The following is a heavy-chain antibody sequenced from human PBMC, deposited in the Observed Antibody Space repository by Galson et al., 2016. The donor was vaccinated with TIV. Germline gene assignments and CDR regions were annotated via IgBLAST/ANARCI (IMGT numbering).Heavy chain of an antibody. CDR1: GFTFTTYG. V-gene: IGHV3-30*18. Sequence: SLRLSCAASGFTFTTYGMHWVRQAPGKGLEWVAVISNGGTNRDYADSVKGRFTISRDNSKNTLFLQMNSLRTEDTALYYCAKDGARGVPASYGMDLWGQGTTVTVSS. CDR3: AKDGARGVPASYGMDL. CDR2: ISNGGTNR. J-gene: IGHJ6*02. D-gene: IGHD3-10*01.